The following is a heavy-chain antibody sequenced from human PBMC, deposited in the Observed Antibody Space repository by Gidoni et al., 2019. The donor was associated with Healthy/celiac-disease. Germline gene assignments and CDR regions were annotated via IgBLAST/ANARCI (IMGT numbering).Heavy chain of an antibody. J-gene: IGHJ6*02. D-gene: IGHD4-17*01. CDR2: IYHSGST. V-gene: IGHV4-30-2*01. CDR1: GGSISSGGYS. CDR3: ARGYLTVTTEGTTSYYGMDV. Sequence: QLQLQESGSGLVKPSQTLSLPCAVSGGSISSGGYSWSWIRQPPGKGLEWIGYIYHSGSTYYNPSLKSRVTISVDRSKNQFSLKLSSVTAADTAVYYCARGYLTVTTEGTTSYYGMDVWGQGTTVTVSS.